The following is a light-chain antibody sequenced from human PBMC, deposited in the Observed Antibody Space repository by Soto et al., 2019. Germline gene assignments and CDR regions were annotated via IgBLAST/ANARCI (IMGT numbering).Light chain of an antibody. J-gene: IGLJ2*01. Sequence: QAVLTQPPSASGSPGQSVTISCTGTSSDVGSYNYVSWIRQRPGTAPKLMIYEVTKRPPGVPDRFSGSKSGNTASLTVSGLQAEDEADYFCISYAGSSNFVVFGGGTTLTVL. V-gene: IGLV2-8*01. CDR1: SSDVGSYNY. CDR2: EVT. CDR3: ISYAGSSNFVV.